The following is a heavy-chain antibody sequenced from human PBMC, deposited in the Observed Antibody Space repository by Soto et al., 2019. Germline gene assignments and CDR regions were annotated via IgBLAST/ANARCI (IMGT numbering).Heavy chain of an antibody. V-gene: IGHV1-69*08. J-gene: IGHJ4*02. D-gene: IGHD3-10*01. CDR3: ARDSGGLRISSLKPLDY. CDR1: GGTFSSYT. CDR2: IIPILGIA. Sequence: QVQLVQSGAEVKKPGSSVKVSCKASGGTFSSYTISWVRQAPGQGLEWMGRIIPILGIANYAQKFQGRVTITADKSTSTAYMELSSLRSEDTAVYYCARDSGGLRISSLKPLDYWGQGTLVTVSS.